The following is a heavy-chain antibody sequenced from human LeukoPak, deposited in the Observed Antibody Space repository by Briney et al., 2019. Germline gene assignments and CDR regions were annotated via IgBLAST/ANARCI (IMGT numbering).Heavy chain of an antibody. CDR3: ARGCSGGSCFGDFDY. V-gene: IGHV3-48*02. CDR1: GFTFSTYG. CDR2: ISSRSSTI. J-gene: IGHJ4*02. D-gene: IGHD2-15*01. Sequence: PGGSLRLSCAASGFTFSTYGMNWGRQAPGKGLEWISYISSRSSTIYYADSVKGRFTISRDNAKNSLYLQMNSLRDEDTAVYYCARGCSGGSCFGDFDYWGQGTLGTVSS.